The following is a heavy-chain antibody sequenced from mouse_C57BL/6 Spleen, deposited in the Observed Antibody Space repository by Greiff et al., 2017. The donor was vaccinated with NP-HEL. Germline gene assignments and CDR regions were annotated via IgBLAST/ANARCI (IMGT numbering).Heavy chain of an antibody. CDR2: IDPSDSET. V-gene: IGHV1-52*01. D-gene: IGHD1-1*01. Sequence: QVQLQQPGAELVRPGSSVKLSCKASGYTFTSYWMHWVKQRPIQGLEWIGNIDPSDSETHYNQKFKDKATLTVDKSSSTAYMQLSSLTSEDSAVYYCACSSPYAMDYWGQGTSVTVSS. J-gene: IGHJ4*01. CDR3: ACSSPYAMDY. CDR1: GYTFTSYW.